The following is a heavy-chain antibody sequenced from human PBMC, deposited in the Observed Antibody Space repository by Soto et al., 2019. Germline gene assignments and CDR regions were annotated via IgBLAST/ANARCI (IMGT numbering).Heavy chain of an antibody. J-gene: IGHJ5*02. V-gene: IGHV1-69*02. Sequence: QVQLVQSGAEVKKPGPSVKVSCEASGGTFSSYSFSWVRQAPGQGLEWMGRVIPILGMANYAQKFQGRVTTTADKSTSTVYMELSSLRSEDTAVYYCARGGAVVVPGAVDRHNWFDPWGQGTLVTVSS. CDR3: ARGGAVVVPGAVDRHNWFDP. D-gene: IGHD2-2*01. CDR1: GGTFSSYS. CDR2: VIPILGMA.